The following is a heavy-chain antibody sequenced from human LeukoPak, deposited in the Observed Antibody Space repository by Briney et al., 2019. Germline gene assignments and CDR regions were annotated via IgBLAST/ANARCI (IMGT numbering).Heavy chain of an antibody. Sequence: GGSLRLSCAASGFTFSSYAMSWVRQAPGKGLEWVSAISGSGGSTYYADSVKGRFTISGDNSKNTLYLQMNSLRAEDTAVYYCAKLTSDIVVVPAYGMDVWGQGTTVTVSS. D-gene: IGHD2-2*01. CDR3: AKLTSDIVVVPAYGMDV. J-gene: IGHJ6*02. CDR1: GFTFSSYA. CDR2: ISGSGGST. V-gene: IGHV3-23*01.